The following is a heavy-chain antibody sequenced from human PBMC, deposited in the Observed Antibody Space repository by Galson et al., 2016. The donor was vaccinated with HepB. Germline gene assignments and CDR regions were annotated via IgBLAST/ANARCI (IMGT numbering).Heavy chain of an antibody. CDR3: ATQSASTKCYWCFDP. D-gene: IGHD2-2*01. V-gene: IGHV3-48*02. J-gene: IGHJ5*02. CDR1: GFIFSNYN. Sequence: SLRLSCAASGFIFSNYNMNWVRQAPGKGMEWVSYVSPNGNTKYYADSVKGRFSISKDNAKNSLSLQMTSLRDDDTAVYYCATQSASTKCYWCFDPWGQGTLVTVSS. CDR2: VSPNGNTK.